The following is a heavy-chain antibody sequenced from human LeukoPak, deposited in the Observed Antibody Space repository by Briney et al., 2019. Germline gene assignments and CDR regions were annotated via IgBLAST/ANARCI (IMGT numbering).Heavy chain of an antibody. CDR1: GGSFSGYY. CDR3: ASSSGYSESPMDV. D-gene: IGHD3-22*01. CDR2: INQSGST. V-gene: IGHV4-34*01. J-gene: IGHJ6*02. Sequence: SETLSLTCAVYGGSFSGYYWSWIRQPPGKGLEWIGEINQSGSTNYNPSLKSRVTISVDTSKNQFSLKLSSVTAADTAVYYCASSSGYSESPMDVWGQGTTVTVSS.